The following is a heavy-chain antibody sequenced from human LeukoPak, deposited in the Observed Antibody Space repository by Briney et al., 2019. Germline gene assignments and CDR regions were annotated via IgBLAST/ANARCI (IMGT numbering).Heavy chain of an antibody. Sequence: GRSLRLSCAASGFTFSSYHMNWVRQAPGKGLEWVSYISGSGDIIYYADSLKGRFTISRDNAKKSLYLQMNSLRAEDTAVYYCARAVAARHDYYYYYVDVWGKGTTVTVSS. CDR2: ISGSGDII. CDR1: GFTFSSYH. J-gene: IGHJ6*03. CDR3: ARAVAARHDYYYYYVDV. D-gene: IGHD6-6*01. V-gene: IGHV3-48*01.